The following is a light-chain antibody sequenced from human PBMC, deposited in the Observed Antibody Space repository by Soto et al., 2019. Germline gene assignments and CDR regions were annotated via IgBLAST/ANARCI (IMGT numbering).Light chain of an antibody. CDR2: GNS. Sequence: QSVLTQPPSVSGAPGQRVTISCTGSSSNIGAGYDVHWYQQLPGTAPKLLIYGNSNRPSGVPDRFSGSKSGTSASLAITGLQAEDEADYYCQSYDSSRRYVFGTGTQLTVL. CDR3: QSYDSSRRYV. V-gene: IGLV1-40*01. CDR1: SSNIGAGYD. J-gene: IGLJ1*01.